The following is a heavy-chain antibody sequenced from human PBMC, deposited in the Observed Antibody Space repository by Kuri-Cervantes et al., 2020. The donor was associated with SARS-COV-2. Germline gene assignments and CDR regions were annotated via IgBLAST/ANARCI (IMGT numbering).Heavy chain of an antibody. Sequence: GESLKISCAASGFTFSSYGMHWVRQAPGKGLEWVAVIWYDGSNKYYADSVKGRFTISRDNSKSTLYLQMNSLRAEDTAAYYCALYGDYYYWGQGTLVTVSS. CDR3: ALYGDYYY. CDR1: GFTFSSYG. J-gene: IGHJ4*02. D-gene: IGHD4-17*01. V-gene: IGHV3-33*08. CDR2: IWYDGSNK.